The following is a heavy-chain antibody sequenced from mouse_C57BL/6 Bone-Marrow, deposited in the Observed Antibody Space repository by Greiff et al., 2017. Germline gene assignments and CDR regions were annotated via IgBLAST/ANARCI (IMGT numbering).Heavy chain of an antibody. Sequence: QVQLKQSGPELVKPGASVKISCKASGYAFSSSWMNWVKQRPGKGLEWIGRIYPGDGDTNYNGKFKGKATLTADKSSSTAYMQLSSLTSEDSAVYFCARGLGGNYVFYAMDYWGQGTSVTVSS. CDR2: IYPGDGDT. D-gene: IGHD2-1*01. J-gene: IGHJ4*01. V-gene: IGHV1-82*01. CDR1: GYAFSSSW. CDR3: ARGLGGNYVFYAMDY.